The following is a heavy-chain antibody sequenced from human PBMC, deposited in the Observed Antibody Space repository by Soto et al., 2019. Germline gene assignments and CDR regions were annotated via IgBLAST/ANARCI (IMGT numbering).Heavy chain of an antibody. CDR3: ARAYYYDSSGYSLDAFDI. CDR2: IYSGGST. J-gene: IGHJ3*02. CDR1: GFTVSSNY. V-gene: IGHV3-66*01. D-gene: IGHD3-22*01. Sequence: EVQLVESGGGLVQPGGSLRLSCAASGFTVSSNYMSWVLQAPGKGLEWVSVIYSGGSTYYADSVKGRFTISRDNSKNTLYLQMNSLRAEDTAVYYCARAYYYDSSGYSLDAFDIRGQGTMVTVSS.